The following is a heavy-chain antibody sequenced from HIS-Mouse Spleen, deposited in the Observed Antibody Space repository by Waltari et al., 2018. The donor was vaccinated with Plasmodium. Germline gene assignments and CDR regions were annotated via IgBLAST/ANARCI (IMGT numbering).Heavy chain of an antibody. D-gene: IGHD6-6*01. CDR2: INHSGST. V-gene: IGHV4-34*01. CDR3: ARGLVGIAARNDAFDI. J-gene: IGHJ3*02. CDR1: GGSFSGYY. Sequence: QVQLQQWGAGLLKPSETLSITCAVYGGSFSGYYWSWIRQPPGKGLEWIGEINHSGSTNYNPSLKSRVTISVDTSKNQFSLKLSSVTAADTAVYYCARGLVGIAARNDAFDIWGQGTMVTVSS.